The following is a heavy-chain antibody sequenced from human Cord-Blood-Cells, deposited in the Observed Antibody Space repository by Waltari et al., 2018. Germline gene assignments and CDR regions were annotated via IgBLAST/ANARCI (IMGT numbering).Heavy chain of an antibody. Sequence: QVQLVQSGAEVKKPGSSVKVSCKASGGTFSSYAISWVRQAPGQGREWMGGVIPILGTANYAQRFQGRVTIAADESTSTAYMELSSLRSEDTAVYYCARELRDGYNQNWFDPWGQGTLVTVSS. CDR1: GGTFSSYA. V-gene: IGHV1-69*01. J-gene: IGHJ5*02. CDR3: ARELRDGYNQNWFDP. CDR2: VIPILGTA. D-gene: IGHD5-12*01.